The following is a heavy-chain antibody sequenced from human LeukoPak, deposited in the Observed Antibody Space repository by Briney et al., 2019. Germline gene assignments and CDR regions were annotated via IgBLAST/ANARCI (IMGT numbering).Heavy chain of an antibody. D-gene: IGHD5-18*01. CDR2: IYWNDDK. V-gene: IGHV2-5*01. Sequence: SGPTLVNPTQTLTLTCTFSGFSLSTSGVGVGWIRQPPGKALEWLALIYWNDDKRYSPSLKSRLTITKDTSKNQVVLTMTNMDPVDTATYYCAHRLRPWIQLWPSDAFDIWGQGAMVTVSS. J-gene: IGHJ3*02. CDR1: GFSLSTSGVG. CDR3: AHRLRPWIQLWPSDAFDI.